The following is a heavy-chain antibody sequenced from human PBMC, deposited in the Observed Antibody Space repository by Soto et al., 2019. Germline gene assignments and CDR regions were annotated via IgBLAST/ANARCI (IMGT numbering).Heavy chain of an antibody. CDR2: TYYRSKWYN. J-gene: IGHJ6*02. V-gene: IGHV6-1*01. Sequence: QSQTLSLTCAISGDSVSSNSAAWNWIRQSPSRGLEWLGRTYYRSKWYNDYAVSVKSRITINPDTSKNQFSLQLNSVTPEDTAVYYCAREHCSGGSCHYYGMDVWGQGTTVTVSS. CDR3: AREHCSGGSCHYYGMDV. D-gene: IGHD2-15*01. CDR1: GDSVSSNSAA.